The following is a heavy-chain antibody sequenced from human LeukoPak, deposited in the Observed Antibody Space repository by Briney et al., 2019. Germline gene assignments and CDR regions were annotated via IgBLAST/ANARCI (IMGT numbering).Heavy chain of an antibody. CDR3: ARGGGLRYFDPYGTSDY. D-gene: IGHD3-9*01. Sequence: ASVKVSCKASGYTFTGYYMHWVRQAPGQGLEWMGWINPNSGGTNYAQKFQGRVTMTRDTSISTAYMELSRLRSDDTAVYYCARGGGLRYFDPYGTSDYWGQGTLVTVSS. CDR1: GYTFTGYY. CDR2: INPNSGGT. J-gene: IGHJ4*02. V-gene: IGHV1-2*02.